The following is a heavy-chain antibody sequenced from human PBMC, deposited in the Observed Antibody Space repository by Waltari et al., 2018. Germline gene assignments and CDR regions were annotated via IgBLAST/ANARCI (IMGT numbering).Heavy chain of an antibody. V-gene: IGHV1-2*06. CDR1: GYPFSDYS. CDR3: ARGYGSAWYAVGDC. CDR2: INPNSGGT. J-gene: IGHJ4*02. Sequence: QVQLLQSGAEVKEPGAPVKVSCKASGYPFSDYSIHWVRPAPGQGLEWMGRINPNSGGTNSAQKFQGRVTLTRDTSISTAYMELSRLTSDDPAVYYCARGYGSAWYAVGDCWGQGTLVTVSS. D-gene: IGHD6-19*01.